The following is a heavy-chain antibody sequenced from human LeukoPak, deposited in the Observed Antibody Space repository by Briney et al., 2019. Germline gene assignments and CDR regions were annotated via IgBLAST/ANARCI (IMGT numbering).Heavy chain of an antibody. Sequence: PGGSLRLSCAASGFTVSSYEMNWVRQAPGKGLQWLSCITPGPIYYADSVKGRFTISRDSAKNSLYLQMNSLRAEDTAVYYRARSGYYYPFDYWGQGALVTVSP. V-gene: IGHV3-48*03. CDR3: ARSGYYYPFDY. D-gene: IGHD3-22*01. CDR2: ITPGPI. J-gene: IGHJ4*02. CDR1: GFTVSSYE.